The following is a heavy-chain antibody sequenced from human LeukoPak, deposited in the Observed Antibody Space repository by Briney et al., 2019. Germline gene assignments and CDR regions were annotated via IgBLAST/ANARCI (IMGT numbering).Heavy chain of an antibody. CDR1: GFTFSGSA. D-gene: IGHD1-26*01. CDR2: IDKKDKGYATAT. CDR3: TRDSGTYNWFDP. Sequence: PGRSLRLSCAASGFTFSGSAIHWVRQSSGKGLEWVGQIDKKDKGYATATAYAASVKGRFTISRDDSINTACLQMKSLKTEDTALYYCTRDSGTYNWFDPWGQGTLVTVSS. J-gene: IGHJ5*02. V-gene: IGHV3-73*01.